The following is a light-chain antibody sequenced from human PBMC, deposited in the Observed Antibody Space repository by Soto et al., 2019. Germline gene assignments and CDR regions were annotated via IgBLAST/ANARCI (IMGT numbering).Light chain of an antibody. J-gene: IGLJ3*02. CDR2: DVS. CDR3: CTYAGSDTFWI. V-gene: IGLV2-11*01. Sequence: QSALAQPRSVSGSPGQSVTISCTGTSSDIGGYNFVSWYQHHPGKDPKLIISDVSKRPSGVPDRFSASKSGNTASLTISGLQAEDEADYYCCTYAGSDTFWIFGGGTKLTVL. CDR1: SSDIGGYNF.